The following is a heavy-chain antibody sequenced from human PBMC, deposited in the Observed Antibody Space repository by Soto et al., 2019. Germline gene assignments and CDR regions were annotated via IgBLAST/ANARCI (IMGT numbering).Heavy chain of an antibody. CDR1: GFTFSSSA. Sequence: PGGSLRLSCAASGFTFSSSAMNWVRQAPGKGLEWVSAISGSGGSTYYADSVKGRFTISRDNSKNTLYLQMNSLRVEDTAVYYCAKGSRPSRPYYFDYWGQGTLVTVSS. V-gene: IGHV3-23*01. J-gene: IGHJ4*02. CDR2: ISGSGGST. D-gene: IGHD2-2*01. CDR3: AKGSRPSRPYYFDY.